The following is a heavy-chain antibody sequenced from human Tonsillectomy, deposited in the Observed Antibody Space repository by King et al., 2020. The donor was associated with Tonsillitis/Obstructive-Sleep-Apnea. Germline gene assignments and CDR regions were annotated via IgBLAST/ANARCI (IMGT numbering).Heavy chain of an antibody. V-gene: IGHV4-39*01. J-gene: IGHJ4*02. CDR3: ARHTGGGASYHFDY. D-gene: IGHD3-16*01. Sequence: LQLQESGPGLVKPSETLSLTCTVSGGSISSTSYYWGWIRQPPGKGLEWLGSIYYSGSTYYNPSLKSRVTISVHTSENQFSLKLSSVTAADTAVYYCARHTGGGASYHFDYWGQGTLVTVSS. CDR2: IYYSGST. CDR1: GGSISSTSYY.